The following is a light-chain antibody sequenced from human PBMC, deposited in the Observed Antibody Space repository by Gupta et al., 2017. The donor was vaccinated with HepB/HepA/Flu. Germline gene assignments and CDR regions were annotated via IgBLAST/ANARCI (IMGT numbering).Light chain of an antibody. Sequence: IHMTQSPSSLSASVGYRVTVTRRASQTINSRLDWSQQKPGKTPNLLIYEASSLVSGVPLRFSGSGCGTEFTLTITSLQPDDFAVYYCQQEHYYPWTVGQGTKVEIK. CDR2: EAS. V-gene: IGKV1-5*03. CDR1: QTINSR. J-gene: IGKJ1*01. CDR3: QQEHYYPWT.